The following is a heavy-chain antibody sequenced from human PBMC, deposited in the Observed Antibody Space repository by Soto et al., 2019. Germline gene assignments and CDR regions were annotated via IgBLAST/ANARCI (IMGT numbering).Heavy chain of an antibody. V-gene: IGHV4-59*01. CDR3: ARALGDYGRDYYYYYMDV. D-gene: IGHD4-17*01. CDR1: GGSISSYY. CDR2: IYYSGGT. Sequence: PSETLSLTCTVSGGSISSYYWSWIRQPPGKGLEWIGYIYYSGGTNYNPSLKSRVTISVDTSKNQFSLKLSSVTAADTAVYYCARALGDYGRDYYYYYMDVWGKGTTVTVSS. J-gene: IGHJ6*03.